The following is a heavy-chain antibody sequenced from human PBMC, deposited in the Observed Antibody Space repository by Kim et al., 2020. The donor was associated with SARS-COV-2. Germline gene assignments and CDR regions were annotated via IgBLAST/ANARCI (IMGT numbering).Heavy chain of an antibody. CDR3: ARATVTTGHAFDI. J-gene: IGHJ3*02. Sequence: GGSLRLSCAASGFTFSSYWMHWVRQAPGKGLVWVSRINSDGSSTSYADSVKGRFTISRDNAKNTLYLQMNSLRAEDTAVYYCARATVTTGHAFDIWGQGTMVTVSS. D-gene: IGHD4-17*01. V-gene: IGHV3-74*01. CDR2: INSDGSST. CDR1: GFTFSSYW.